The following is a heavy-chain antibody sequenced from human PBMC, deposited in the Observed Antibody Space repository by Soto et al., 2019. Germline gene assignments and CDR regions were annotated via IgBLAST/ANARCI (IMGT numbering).Heavy chain of an antibody. V-gene: IGHV1-2*04. CDR2: INPNSGGT. CDR1: GYTFTGYY. D-gene: IGHD1-26*01. J-gene: IGHJ6*02. CDR3: ARDLYSGSYSGYYYYGMDV. Sequence: ASVKVSCKXSGYTFTGYYMHWVRQAPGQGLEWMGWINPNSGGTNYAQKFQGWVTMTRDTSISTAYMELSRLRSDDTAVYYCARDLYSGSYSGYYYYGMDVWGQGTTVIVSS.